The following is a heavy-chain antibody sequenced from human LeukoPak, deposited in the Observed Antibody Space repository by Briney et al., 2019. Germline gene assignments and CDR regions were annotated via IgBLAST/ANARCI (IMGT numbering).Heavy chain of an antibody. CDR2: IYYSGST. Sequence: PSETLSLTCTVSGGSISSYYWTWLRQPPGKGLEWIGSIYYSGSTYYNPSLKSRVTISVDTSKNQFSLKLSSVTAADTAVYYCARQARMYSSSWYANEIDYWGQGTLVTVSS. J-gene: IGHJ4*02. CDR1: GGSISSYY. CDR3: ARQARMYSSSWYANEIDY. D-gene: IGHD6-13*01. V-gene: IGHV4-39*01.